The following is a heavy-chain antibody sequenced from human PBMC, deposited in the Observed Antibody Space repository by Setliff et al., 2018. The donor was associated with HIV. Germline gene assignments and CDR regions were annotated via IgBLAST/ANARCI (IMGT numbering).Heavy chain of an antibody. CDR1: GGTFSSYA. Sequence: SVKVSCKASGGTFSSYAISWVRQAPGQGLEWMGGIIPIFGTANYAQKFQGRVTITADESTSTAYMELSSLRSEDTAVYYCARGVSITMIVVVPWAFDIWGQGTMVTVSS. D-gene: IGHD3-22*01. J-gene: IGHJ3*02. V-gene: IGHV1-69*13. CDR3: ARGVSITMIVVVPWAFDI. CDR2: IIPIFGTA.